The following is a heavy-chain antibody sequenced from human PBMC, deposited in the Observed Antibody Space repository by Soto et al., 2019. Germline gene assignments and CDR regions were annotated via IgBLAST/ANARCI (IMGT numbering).Heavy chain of an antibody. Sequence: EVQLVETGGGFIQPGGSLRLSFAASGFTVSSNYMSWVRQAPGKGLEWVSVIYSGGSTYYADSVRGRFTISRDNSKNTLYLQMKSLRAEDTAVYYCARDPPATRHGMDVWGQRTTVNVSS. CDR2: IYSGGST. CDR3: ARDPPATRHGMDV. V-gene: IGHV3-53*02. CDR1: GFTVSSNY. J-gene: IGHJ6*02.